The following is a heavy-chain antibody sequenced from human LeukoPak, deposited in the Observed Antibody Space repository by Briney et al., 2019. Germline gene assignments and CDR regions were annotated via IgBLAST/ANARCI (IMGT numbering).Heavy chain of an antibody. CDR2: IYYSGST. J-gene: IGHJ4*02. D-gene: IGHD1-26*01. CDR1: GGSISSYY. CDR3: ARCLVGAAYYFDY. V-gene: IGHV4-59*01. Sequence: SETLSLTCTVSGGSISSYYWSWIRQPPGKGLEWIGYIYYSGSTNYNPSLKSRVTISVDTSKNQFSLKLSSVTAADTAVYYCARCLVGAAYYFDYWGQGTLVTVSS.